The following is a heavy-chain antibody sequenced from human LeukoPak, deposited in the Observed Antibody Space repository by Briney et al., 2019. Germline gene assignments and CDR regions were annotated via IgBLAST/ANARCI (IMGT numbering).Heavy chain of an antibody. D-gene: IGHD2-15*01. V-gene: IGHV3-30*02. CDR2: IWHDGSNK. CDR3: AKVALNRGNCGSGTCYYTPEDNWFDP. CDR1: GFTFSRYA. Sequence: QSGGSLRLSCSAFGFTFSRYAMHWVRQAPGKGLEWAAVIWHDGSNKFYADSVKGRFIISRDNSENTLYLQMNSLRPDDTAVYYCAKVALNRGNCGSGTCYYTPEDNWFDPWGRGTLVTVSS. J-gene: IGHJ5*02.